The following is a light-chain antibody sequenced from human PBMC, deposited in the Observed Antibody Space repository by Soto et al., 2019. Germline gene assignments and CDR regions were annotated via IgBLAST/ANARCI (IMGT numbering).Light chain of an antibody. V-gene: IGKV1-12*01. J-gene: IGKJ4*01. CDR1: QDISNW. CDR2: GAS. CDR3: QQGKSLTLS. Sequence: DIQMTQSPSSVSASVGDRVTITCRASQDISNWLAWYQQKLGKAPKLLIYGASILQSGVPPRFSGSGSGTDFTLTITSLQPEDFATYYCQQGKSLTLSFGGGTKVDIK.